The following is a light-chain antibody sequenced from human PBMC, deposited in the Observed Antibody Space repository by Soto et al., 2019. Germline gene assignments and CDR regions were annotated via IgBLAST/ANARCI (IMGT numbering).Light chain of an antibody. CDR3: PQYGSSPPVT. J-gene: IGKJ3*01. Sequence: EIVLTQSPGTLSLSPGERATLSCSASQSVTGSYLAWYQQKPGQAPRLLIYGASSRASGIPDRFSGSGSGTDFTITISRLEPEDFAVYYCPQYGSSPPVTFGPGTKVDIK. CDR1: QSVTGSY. V-gene: IGKV3-20*01. CDR2: GAS.